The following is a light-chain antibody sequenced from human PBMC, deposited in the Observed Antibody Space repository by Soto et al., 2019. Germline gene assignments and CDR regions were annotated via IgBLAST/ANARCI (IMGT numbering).Light chain of an antibody. CDR1: QSVSSY. CDR2: DAS. Sequence: EIVLTQSPATLSLSPGERATLSCRASQSVSSYLAWYQQKPGQAPRLLIYDASNRATGIPAMFSGSGSGTDFTLTISTLEPEDLAVYYCQQRSNWPRTFGQGTKVEIK. V-gene: IGKV3-11*01. CDR3: QQRSNWPRT. J-gene: IGKJ1*01.